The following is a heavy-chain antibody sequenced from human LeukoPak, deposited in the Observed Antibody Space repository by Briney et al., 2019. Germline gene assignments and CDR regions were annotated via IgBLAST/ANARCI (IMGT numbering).Heavy chain of an antibody. V-gene: IGHV4-30-2*01. J-gene: IGHJ4*02. CDR1: GGSINNGDYH. D-gene: IGHD6-13*01. CDR2: IYHSGNP. CDR3: ARGSPKQQLDY. Sequence: SETLSLTCTVSGGSINNGDYHWSWIRQPPGKGLEWIGYIYHSGNPYSNPSLKSRVTMSVDRSKNQFSLKLSSVTAADTAVYYCARGSPKQQLDYWGQGTLVTVSS.